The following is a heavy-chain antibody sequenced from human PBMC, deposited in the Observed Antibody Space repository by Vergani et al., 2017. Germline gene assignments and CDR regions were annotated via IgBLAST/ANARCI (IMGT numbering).Heavy chain of an antibody. CDR2: IYYSGST. D-gene: IGHD3-22*01. CDR1: GGSISSSSYY. Sequence: QLQLQESGPGLVKPSETLSLTCTVSGGSISSSSYYWGWIRQPPGKGLEWIGGIYYSGSTYYNPSLKSRVTISVDTSKNQFSLKLSSVTAADTAVYYCAKHTYYYDSSGYPHAFDIWGQGTMVTVSS. CDR3: AKHTYYYDSSGYPHAFDI. J-gene: IGHJ3*02. V-gene: IGHV4-39*01.